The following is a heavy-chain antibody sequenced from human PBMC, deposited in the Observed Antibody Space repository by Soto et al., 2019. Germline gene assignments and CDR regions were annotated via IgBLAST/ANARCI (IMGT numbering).Heavy chain of an antibody. Sequence: GGSLRLSCAASGFAFSTYSMNWVRQAPGKGLEWVSSIGSSNTYIYYSDSVNGRFTISRDDAKNSLYLQMNSLRDEDTAVYYCARDRTNTVALPSNWFDPWGQGALVTVPQ. D-gene: IGHD2-15*01. CDR2: IGSSNTYI. J-gene: IGHJ5*02. V-gene: IGHV3-21*01. CDR1: GFAFSTYS. CDR3: ARDRTNTVALPSNWFDP.